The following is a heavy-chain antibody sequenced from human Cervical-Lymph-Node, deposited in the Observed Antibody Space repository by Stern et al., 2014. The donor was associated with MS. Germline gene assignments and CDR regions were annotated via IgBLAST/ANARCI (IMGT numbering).Heavy chain of an antibody. Sequence: QVQLVQSGTEVKKPGASVLVSCKASGYTFTTYGITWVRQAPGQGLEWMGWISADSGNKKYAQKFQDRVTMPRDTTTGTAYMEVRSLRSEDTAVYYCARDKMHAFDYWGQGTQVTVPS. CDR1: GYTFTTYG. D-gene: IGHD2-8*01. V-gene: IGHV1-18*01. J-gene: IGHJ4*02. CDR3: ARDKMHAFDY. CDR2: ISADSGNK.